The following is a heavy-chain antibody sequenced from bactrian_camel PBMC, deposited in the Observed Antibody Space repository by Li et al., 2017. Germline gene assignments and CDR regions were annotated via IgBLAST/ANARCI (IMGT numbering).Heavy chain of an antibody. J-gene: IGHJ6*01. D-gene: IGHD6*01. V-gene: IGHV3S6*01. CDR3: ATRLTYGGSWYPPDFGY. Sequence: QVQLVESGGGSVQAGGSLKLSCLLPQDIWRKYRNLCMAWFRQAPGKAREAVATLYNDGSATYYPDSVKGRFTISRDNARNTLSLQMNSLKTEDTAVYFCATRLTYGGSWYPPDFGYWGQGTQVTVS. CDR2: LYNDGSAT. CDR1: QDIWRKYR.